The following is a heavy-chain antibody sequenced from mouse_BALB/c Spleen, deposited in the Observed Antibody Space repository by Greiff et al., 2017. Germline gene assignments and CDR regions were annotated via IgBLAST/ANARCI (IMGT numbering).Heavy chain of an antibody. V-gene: IGHV5-6-5*01. D-gene: IGHD2-4*01. J-gene: IGHJ2*01. CDR2: ISSGGST. CDR3: ARYDSYYFDY. CDR1: GFTFSSYA. Sequence: EVQRVESGGGLVKPGGSLKLSCAASGFTFSSYAMSWVRQTPEKRLEWVASISSGGSTYYPDSVKGRFTISRDNARNILYLQMSSLRSEDTAMYYCARYDSYYFDYWGQGTTLTVSS.